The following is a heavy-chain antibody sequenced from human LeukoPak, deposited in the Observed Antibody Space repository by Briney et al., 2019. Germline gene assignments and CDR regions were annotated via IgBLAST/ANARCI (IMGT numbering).Heavy chain of an antibody. Sequence: PGGSLRLSCAASGFTFSSYGMSWVRQAPGKGLEWVSAISGSGGSTYYADSVKGRFTISRDNSKNSLYLQMNSLRDEDTAVYYCARDPYSGSYGDCYYYYMDVWGKGTTVTISS. CDR1: GFTFSSYG. D-gene: IGHD1-26*01. J-gene: IGHJ6*03. CDR2: ISGSGGST. CDR3: ARDPYSGSYGDCYYYYMDV. V-gene: IGHV3-23*01.